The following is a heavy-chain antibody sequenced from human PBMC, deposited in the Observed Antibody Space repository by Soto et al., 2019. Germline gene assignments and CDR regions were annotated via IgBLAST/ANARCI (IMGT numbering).Heavy chain of an antibody. D-gene: IGHD3-3*01. CDR2: ISWDGYSI. CDR1: VFTFEDYV. CDR3: ARSWSGSTSGRVDV. V-gene: IGHV3-9*01. J-gene: IGHJ6*02. Sequence: EVQLVESGGGLVQPGRSLRLSCVGSVFTFEDYVMHWVRQVPGKGLEWVSHISWDGYSIGYAGSVRGRFTISRDNAKNSLFRQMNSLRPEDTALYYCARSWSGSTSGRVDVWGQGTTVTVSS.